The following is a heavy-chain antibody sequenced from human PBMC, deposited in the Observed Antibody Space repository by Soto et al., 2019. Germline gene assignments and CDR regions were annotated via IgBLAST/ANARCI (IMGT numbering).Heavy chain of an antibody. D-gene: IGHD2-15*01. CDR1: GFTFSSYS. CDR2: ISSSSSYI. Sequence: GGSLRLSCAASGFTFSSYSMNWVRQAPGKGLEWVSSISSSSSYIYYADSVKGRFTISRDNAKNSLYLQMNSLRAEDTAVYYRARDMEVGYCSGGSCYKLRWFDPWGQGTLVTVSS. V-gene: IGHV3-21*01. CDR3: ARDMEVGYCSGGSCYKLRWFDP. J-gene: IGHJ5*02.